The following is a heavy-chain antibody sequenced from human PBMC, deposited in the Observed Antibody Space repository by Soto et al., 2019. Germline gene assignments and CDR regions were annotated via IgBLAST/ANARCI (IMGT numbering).Heavy chain of an antibody. CDR1: GFTFSSYS. J-gene: IGHJ2*01. D-gene: IGHD3-9*01. CDR2: ISSSSSTI. Sequence: EVQLVESGGGLIQPGGSLRLSCAASGFTFSSYSMNWVRPAPGKGLEWVSYISSSSSTISYVDSVKGRFTISRDNAKNSLYLQLSSLRAEDTAVYYCARRLRYVSYQKSSYWYFDLWGRGTRVTVSS. CDR3: ARRLRYVSYQKSSYWYFDL. V-gene: IGHV3-48*01.